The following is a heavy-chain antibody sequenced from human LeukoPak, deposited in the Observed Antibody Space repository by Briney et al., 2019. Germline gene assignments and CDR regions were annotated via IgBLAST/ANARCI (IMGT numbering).Heavy chain of an antibody. D-gene: IGHD4-17*01. CDR2: ISYDGSNK. CDR1: GFTFSSYA. CDR3: ARDRRLQDNWFDP. V-gene: IGHV3-30-3*01. Sequence: PGRSLRLSCAASGFTFSSYAMHWVRQAPGKGLEWVAVISYDGSNKYYADSVKGRFTISRDNAKNSLYLQMNSLRAEDTAVYYCARDRRLQDNWFDPWGQGTLVTVSS. J-gene: IGHJ5*02.